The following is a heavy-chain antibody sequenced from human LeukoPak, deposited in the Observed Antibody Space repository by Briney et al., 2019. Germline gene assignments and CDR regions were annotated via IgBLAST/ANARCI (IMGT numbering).Heavy chain of an antibody. CDR2: INHSGST. D-gene: IGHD3-10*01. J-gene: IGHJ4*02. V-gene: IGHV4-34*01. CDR1: GGSFSGYY. CDR3: ARGPRSWFGELSVDY. Sequence: SETLSLTCAVYGGSFSGYYWSWIRQPPGKGLEWIGEINHSGSTNYNPSLKSRVTISVDTSKNQFSLKLSSVTAADTAVYYCARGPRSWFGELSVDYWGQGTLVTVSS.